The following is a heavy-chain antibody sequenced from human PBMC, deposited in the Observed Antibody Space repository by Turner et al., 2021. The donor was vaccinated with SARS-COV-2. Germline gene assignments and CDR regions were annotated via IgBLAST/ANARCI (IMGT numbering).Heavy chain of an antibody. Sequence: QLQLQESGPGQVKPSETLSLTCTVSGGSISSSSYYWGWIRQPPGKELEWIGSIYYGESTYYNPSLKSRVTISVDTSKNQFSLKLSSVTAADTAVYYCARRRFMSGYSFDYWGQGTLVTVSS. J-gene: IGHJ4*02. CDR3: ARRRFMSGYSFDY. D-gene: IGHD3-3*01. CDR1: GGSISSSSYY. CDR2: IYYGEST. V-gene: IGHV4-39*01.